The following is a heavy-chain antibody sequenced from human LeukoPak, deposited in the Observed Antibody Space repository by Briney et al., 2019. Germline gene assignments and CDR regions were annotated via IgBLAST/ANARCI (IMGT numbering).Heavy chain of an antibody. CDR1: GFTFDDYG. CDR2: VNWNGGST. V-gene: IGHV3-20*04. Sequence: RPGGSLRLSCAASGFTFDDYGMSWVRQAPGKGLEWISGVNWNGGSTGYADSVKGRFTISRDNAKDTLYLQMNSLRAEDTAVYYCARGSTASFDPWGQGTLVTVSS. CDR3: ARGSTASFDP. D-gene: IGHD2-2*01. J-gene: IGHJ5*02.